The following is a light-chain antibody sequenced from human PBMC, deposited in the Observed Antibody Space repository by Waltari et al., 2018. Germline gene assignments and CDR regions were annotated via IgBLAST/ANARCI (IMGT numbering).Light chain of an antibody. CDR1: VHVAMNY. Sequence: VLTQSPVTLPLSPGERATRSCRASVHVAMNYLDWYQQKLGQAPRLLISGASGRASGIPDRFSGSGSGTDFTLTISRLEPEDFAVYYCQQYGTSPWTFGQGTKVEIK. J-gene: IGKJ1*01. CDR2: GAS. V-gene: IGKV3-20*01. CDR3: QQYGTSPWT.